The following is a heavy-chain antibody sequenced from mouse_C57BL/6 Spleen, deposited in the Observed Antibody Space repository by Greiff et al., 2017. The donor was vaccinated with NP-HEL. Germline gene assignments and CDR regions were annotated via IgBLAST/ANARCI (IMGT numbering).Heavy chain of an antibody. J-gene: IGHJ2*01. CDR2: ISSGSSAI. Sequence: EVHLVESGGGLVKPGGSLKLSCAASGFTFSDYGMHWVRQAPEKGLEWVAYISSGSSAIYYADTVKGRFTISRDNAKNTLFLQMTSLRSEDTAMYYCARGDYYNSSFDYWGQGTTLTVSS. V-gene: IGHV5-17*01. D-gene: IGHD1-1*01. CDR3: ARGDYYNSSFDY. CDR1: GFTFSDYG.